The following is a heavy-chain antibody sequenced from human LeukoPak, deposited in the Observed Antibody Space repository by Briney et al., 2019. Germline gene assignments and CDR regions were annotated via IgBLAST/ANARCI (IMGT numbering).Heavy chain of an antibody. CDR3: ASDIAVAGGPLTDY. V-gene: IGHV3-30-3*01. Sequence: PGGSLRLSCAASGFTFSSYAMHWVRQAPGKGLEWVAVISYDGSNKYYADSMKGRFTISRDNSKNTLYLQMNSLRTEDTAIYYCASDIAVAGGPLTDYWGQGTLVTVSS. J-gene: IGHJ4*02. D-gene: IGHD6-19*01. CDR2: ISYDGSNK. CDR1: GFTFSSYA.